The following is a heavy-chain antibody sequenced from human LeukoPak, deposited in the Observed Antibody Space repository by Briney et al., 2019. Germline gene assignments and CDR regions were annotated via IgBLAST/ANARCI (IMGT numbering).Heavy chain of an antibody. D-gene: IGHD3-22*01. CDR3: AIDYDSSGYYQAS. J-gene: IGHJ5*02. V-gene: IGHV4-34*01. Sequence: SETLSLTCAVYGGSFSGYYWSWIRQPPGKGLEWIGEINHSGSTNYNPSLKSRVTISVDTSKNQFSLKLSSVTAADTAVYYCAIDYDSSGYYQASWGQGTLVTVSS. CDR2: INHSGST. CDR1: GGSFSGYY.